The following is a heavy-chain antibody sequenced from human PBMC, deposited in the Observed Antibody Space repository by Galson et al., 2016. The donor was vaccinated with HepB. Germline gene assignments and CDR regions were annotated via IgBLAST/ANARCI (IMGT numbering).Heavy chain of an antibody. D-gene: IGHD5-12*01. CDR2: TTQSGKT. CDR1: GGSISGSY. V-gene: IGHV4-34*01. CDR3: ATYSGYDLHVDY. J-gene: IGHJ4*02. Sequence: SETLSLTCAVYGGSISGSYWSWIRQTPGMGLEWIGDTTQSGKTTYNKPSLRSRVSKSADTSKNQFSLRLTSVTASDTAVYYCATYSGYDLHVDYWGQGTLVTVSS.